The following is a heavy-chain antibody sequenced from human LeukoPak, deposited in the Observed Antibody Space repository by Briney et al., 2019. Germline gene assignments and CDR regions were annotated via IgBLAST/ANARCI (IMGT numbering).Heavy chain of an antibody. Sequence: GASVKVSCKASGGTFSSYTISWVRQAPGQGLEWMGRITPILGIANYAQKFQGRVTITADKSTSTAYMELSSLRSEDTAVYYCARLGKTPVVWFDPWGQGTLVTVSS. CDR1: GGTFSSYT. CDR2: ITPILGIA. J-gene: IGHJ5*02. CDR3: ARLGKTPVVWFDP. D-gene: IGHD3-10*01. V-gene: IGHV1-69*02.